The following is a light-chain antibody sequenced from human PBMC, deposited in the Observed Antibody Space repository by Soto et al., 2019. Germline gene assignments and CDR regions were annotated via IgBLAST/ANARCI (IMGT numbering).Light chain of an antibody. CDR3: QQYGSSPRT. V-gene: IGKV3-11*01. CDR2: YTS. CDR1: QYVGTR. Sequence: EIVLTQSPATLSSSPGETATLSCRASQYVGTRLAWYQHKPGQAPRLLIYYTSNRATGIPARFSGSGSGTDFTLTINSLAPEDFAIYYCQQYGSSPRTFGQGTRLEIK. J-gene: IGKJ5*01.